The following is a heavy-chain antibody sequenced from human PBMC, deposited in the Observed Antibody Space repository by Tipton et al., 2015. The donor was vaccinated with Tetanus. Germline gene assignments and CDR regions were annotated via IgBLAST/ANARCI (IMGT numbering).Heavy chain of an antibody. V-gene: IGHV4-59*01. CDR1: GFTFSSYW. CDR2: IFYSGNT. J-gene: IGHJ6*02. CDR3: ARDQKSATLSHFFYGLDV. D-gene: IGHD2-15*01. Sequence: LRLSCAASGFTFSSYWMHWIRQPPGKGLEWIGHIFYSGNTDYNPSLKSRVTISVDTSRKQFSLRLSSVTAADTAVYYCARDQKSATLSHFFYGLDVWGQGTTVTVSS.